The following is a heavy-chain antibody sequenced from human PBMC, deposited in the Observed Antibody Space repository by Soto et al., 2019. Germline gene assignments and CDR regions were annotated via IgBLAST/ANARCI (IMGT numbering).Heavy chain of an antibody. CDR2: INSDGSHT. CDR1: GFTFSSYW. J-gene: IGHJ4*02. D-gene: IGHD1-1*01. V-gene: IGHV3-74*01. Sequence: GGSLRLSCAASGFTFSSYWMHWVRQAPGKGLVWVSHINSDGSHTRYADSVKGRFTISRDNAKNTLYLQMNSLRAEDTAVYYCASYTRRPFDYWGQGTLVTVSS. CDR3: ASYTRRPFDY.